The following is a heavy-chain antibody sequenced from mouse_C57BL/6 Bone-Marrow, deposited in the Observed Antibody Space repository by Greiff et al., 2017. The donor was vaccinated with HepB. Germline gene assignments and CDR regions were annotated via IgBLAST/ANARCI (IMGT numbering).Heavy chain of an antibody. CDR2: ISGGGGNT. V-gene: IGHV5-9*01. CDR3: ARAKVTTVVDY. D-gene: IGHD1-1*01. CDR1: GFTFSSYT. Sequence: EVKVVESGGGLVKPGGSLKLSCAASGFTFSSYTMSWVRQTPEKRLEWVATISGGGGNTYYPDSVKGRFTISRDNAKNTLYLQMSSLRSEDTALYYCARAKVTTVVDYWGQGTTLTVSS. J-gene: IGHJ2*01.